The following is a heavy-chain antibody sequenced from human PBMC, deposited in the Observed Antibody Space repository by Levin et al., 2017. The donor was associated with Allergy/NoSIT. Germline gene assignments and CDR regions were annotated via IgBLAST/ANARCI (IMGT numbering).Heavy chain of an antibody. V-gene: IGHV4-30-2*01. CDR2: IYHSGST. Sequence: ASETLSLTCAVSGASISSGGYSWTWIRQPPGKGLECIVYIYHSGSTYYNPSLKSRVTISVDRSKNQFSLKLNSVTAADTAVYYCARGGGSYYLDAFHIWGQGTMVTVSS. CDR3: ARGGGSYYLDAFHI. D-gene: IGHD1-26*01. J-gene: IGHJ3*02. CDR1: GASISSGGYS.